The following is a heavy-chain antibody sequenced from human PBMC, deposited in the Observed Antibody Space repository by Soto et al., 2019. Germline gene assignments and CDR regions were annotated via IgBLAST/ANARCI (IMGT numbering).Heavy chain of an antibody. CDR1: GYILTSYW. CDR3: SRALSISSSSPLPYAMVV. V-gene: IGHV5-51*01. D-gene: IGHD6-13*01. J-gene: IGHJ6*02. CDR2: IDPRDSNT. Sequence: GEALKISCKCSGYILTSYWIGWVRQMPGKGLEGMGIIDPRDSNTRYSPSFQGQVTISADKSIDTAYLQWSSLKPSDTAIYYCSRALSISSSSPLPYAMVVSGQGPTLTVSS.